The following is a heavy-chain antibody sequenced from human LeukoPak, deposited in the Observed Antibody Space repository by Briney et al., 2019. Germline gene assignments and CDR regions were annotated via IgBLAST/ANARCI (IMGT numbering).Heavy chain of an antibody. J-gene: IGHJ4*02. D-gene: IGHD5-12*01. CDR1: GGSISTYY. V-gene: IGHV4-59*01. CDR3: ARDGYSGNDGL. CDR2: IYYSGTT. Sequence: SETLSLTCTVSGGSISTYYWSWIRQPPGKGLEWIGYIYYSGTTTYNPSLKSRVIISVDTSKNQFSLNLSSVTAADTAVYYCARDGYSGNDGLWGQGTLVTVSS.